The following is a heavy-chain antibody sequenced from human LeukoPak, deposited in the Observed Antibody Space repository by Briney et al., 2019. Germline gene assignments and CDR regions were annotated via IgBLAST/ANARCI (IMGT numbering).Heavy chain of an antibody. J-gene: IGHJ4*02. D-gene: IGHD3-22*01. V-gene: IGHV3-23*01. Sequence: GGSLRLSCAASGFTFSSYAMSWVRQAPGKGLEWVSATSGSGGSTYYADSVKGRFTISRDNSKNTLYLQMNSLRAEDTAVYYCAKAPPSSPYYYDSSGYSGPPDYWGQGTLVTVSS. CDR3: AKAPPSSPYYYDSSGYSGPPDY. CDR1: GFTFSSYA. CDR2: TSGSGGST.